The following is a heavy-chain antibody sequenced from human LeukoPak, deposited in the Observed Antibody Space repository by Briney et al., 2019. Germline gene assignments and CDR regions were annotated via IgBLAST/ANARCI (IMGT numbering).Heavy chain of an antibody. CDR1: GGSISSYY. J-gene: IGHJ5*02. CDR3: ARAPLGYCSSTGCYGNWFDP. CDR2: IYTSGST. D-gene: IGHD2-2*01. Sequence: SETLSLTCTVSGGSISSYYWSWIRQPAGKGLEWIGRIYTSGSTNYNPSLKSRVTISVDTSKNQFSLKLSSVTAADTAVYYCARAPLGYCSSTGCYGNWFDPWGQGTLVTVSS. V-gene: IGHV4-4*07.